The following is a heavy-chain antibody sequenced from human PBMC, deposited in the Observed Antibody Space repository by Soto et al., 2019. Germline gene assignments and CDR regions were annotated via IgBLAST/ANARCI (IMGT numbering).Heavy chain of an antibody. CDR2: ISGSGGGT. CDR3: AKFGLELLSPNSYYYYGMDV. Sequence: GGSLRLSCAASGFTFSSYAMSWVRQAPGKGLEWVSAISGSGGGTYYADSVKGRFTISRDNSKNTLYLQMNSLRAEDTAVYYCAKFGLELLSPNSYYYYGMDVWGQGTTVTVSS. V-gene: IGHV3-23*01. CDR1: GFTFSSYA. D-gene: IGHD1-7*01. J-gene: IGHJ6*02.